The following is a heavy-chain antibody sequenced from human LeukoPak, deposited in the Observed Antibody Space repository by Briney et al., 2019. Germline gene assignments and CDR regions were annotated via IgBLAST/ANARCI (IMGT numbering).Heavy chain of an antibody. CDR3: GRAEYDWGPEY. D-gene: IGHD1-20*01. Sequence: RSQTLSLTCAISGDSVSGNRATWNWLRQSPSRGLEWLGRIYYRSKWYADYAVSVKGRITINPDTSKNQFSLLLNSVTPEDTAVYFCGRAEYDWGPEYWGQGTLVTVSS. J-gene: IGHJ4*02. V-gene: IGHV6-1*01. CDR1: GDSVSGNRAT. CDR2: IYYRSKWYA.